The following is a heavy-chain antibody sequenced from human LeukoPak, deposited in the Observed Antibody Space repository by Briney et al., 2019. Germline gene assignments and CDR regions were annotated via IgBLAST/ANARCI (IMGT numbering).Heavy chain of an antibody. CDR1: GFIFSSYA. CDR3: AKTTGSNLWYFDL. Sequence: GGSLSLFCAASGFIFSSYAMSGVRQARRRGLEWVSAISGSGDSTYYADSVKGRFTIYRDNSKNTLYLQMNSLRAEDTAVYYCAKTTGSNLWYFDLWGRGTLVTVSS. J-gene: IGHJ2*01. V-gene: IGHV3-23*01. CDR2: ISGSGDST. D-gene: IGHD2-8*02.